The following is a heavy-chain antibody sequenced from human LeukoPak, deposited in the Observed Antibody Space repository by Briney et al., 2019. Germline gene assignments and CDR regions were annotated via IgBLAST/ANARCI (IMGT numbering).Heavy chain of an antibody. Sequence: PSETLSLTCTVSGGSLSSYYWSWIRQPPGKGLEWIGYIYYSGSTNYNPSLKSRVTISVDTSKNQFSLKLSSVTAADTAVYYCARALGYDSSGYDAFDIWGQGTMVTVSS. CDR1: GGSLSSYY. CDR3: ARALGYDSSGYDAFDI. V-gene: IGHV4-59*01. J-gene: IGHJ3*02. D-gene: IGHD3-22*01. CDR2: IYYSGST.